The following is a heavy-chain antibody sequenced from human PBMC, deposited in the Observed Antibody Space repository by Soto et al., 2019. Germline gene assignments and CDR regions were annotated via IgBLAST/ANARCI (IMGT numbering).Heavy chain of an antibody. CDR2: IKSKTDSGTT. D-gene: IGHD6-13*01. Sequence: EGSLKRSCAGSGCSFTNAWMSWVHQAPGMRLDWVGLIKSKTDSGTTEYAAPVKGRFTFSRDDSRNTLYLQLNSLKPEDTAVYYCTTIGYSNTWSIDHWGQGTLVTVSS. CDR1: GCSFTNAW. J-gene: IGHJ4*02. V-gene: IGHV3-15*01. CDR3: TTIGYSNTWSIDH.